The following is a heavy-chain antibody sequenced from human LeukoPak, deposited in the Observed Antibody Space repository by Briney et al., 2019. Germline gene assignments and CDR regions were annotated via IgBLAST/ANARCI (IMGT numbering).Heavy chain of an antibody. CDR3: ARDMRDSSGYWVYYFDY. D-gene: IGHD3-22*01. J-gene: IGHJ4*02. V-gene: IGHV1-18*01. Sequence: ASVKVSCKASGYTFTSYGISWVRQAPGQGLEWMGWISAHNGNTNYAQKLQGRVTMTTDTSTSTAYMELRSLRSDDTAVYYCARDMRDSSGYWVYYFDYWGQGTLVTVSS. CDR1: GYTFTSYG. CDR2: ISAHNGNT.